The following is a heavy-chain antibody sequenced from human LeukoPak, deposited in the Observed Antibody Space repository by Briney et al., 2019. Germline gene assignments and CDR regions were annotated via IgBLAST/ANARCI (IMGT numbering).Heavy chain of an antibody. CDR3: AREDTDV. Sequence: GGSLRLSCAASGFTFSSYEMNWVRQAPGKGLEWVSYISSSGSNIYYADSVKGRFTISRDNAKNSLYLQMNSLRAEDTAVYYCAREDTDVWGKGTTVTVSS. V-gene: IGHV3-48*03. CDR2: ISSSGSNI. J-gene: IGHJ6*04. D-gene: IGHD5-18*01. CDR1: GFTFSSYE.